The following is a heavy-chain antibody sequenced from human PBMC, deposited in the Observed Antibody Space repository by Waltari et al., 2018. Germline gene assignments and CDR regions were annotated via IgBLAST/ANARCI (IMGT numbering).Heavy chain of an antibody. V-gene: IGHV5-51*01. D-gene: IGHD3-10*01. CDR3: ARQSITMVRGVIIHDDAFDI. CDR1: GYSFTSYW. CDR2: IYPGDSDT. J-gene: IGHJ3*02. Sequence: EVQLVQSGAEVKKPGESLKISCKGSGYSFTSYWIGWVRQMPGKGLGWMGIIYPGDSDTRYSPSFQGQVTISADKSISTAYLQWSSLKASDTAMYYCARQSITMVRGVIIHDDAFDIWGQGTMVTVSS.